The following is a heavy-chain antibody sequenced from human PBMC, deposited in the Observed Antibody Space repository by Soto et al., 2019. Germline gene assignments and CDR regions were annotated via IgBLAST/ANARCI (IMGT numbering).Heavy chain of an antibody. J-gene: IGHJ4*02. CDR3: ARDCSGGSCYSGFDY. D-gene: IGHD2-15*01. V-gene: IGHV4-31*02. CDR1: GGSISSGGYY. Sequence: LCGGSISSGGYYWSWIRQHPGKGLEWIGYIYYSGSTYYNPSLKSRVTISVDTSKNQFSLKLSSVTAADTAVYYCARDCSGGSCYSGFDYWGQGTLVTVSS. CDR2: IYYSGST.